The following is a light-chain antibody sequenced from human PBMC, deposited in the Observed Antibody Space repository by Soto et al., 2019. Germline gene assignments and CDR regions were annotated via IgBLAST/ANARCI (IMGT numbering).Light chain of an antibody. CDR1: SSDVGGYKY. J-gene: IGLJ1*01. V-gene: IGLV2-8*01. CDR3: SSYAGINNLGV. Sequence: QSALTQPPSASGSPGQSVTISCTGTSSDVGGYKYVSWYQQHPGKAPQIMIFEVNKRPSGVPDRFSGSKSGNTASLTVSGLQAEEEADYYCSSYAGINNLGVFGTGTKVTVL. CDR2: EVN.